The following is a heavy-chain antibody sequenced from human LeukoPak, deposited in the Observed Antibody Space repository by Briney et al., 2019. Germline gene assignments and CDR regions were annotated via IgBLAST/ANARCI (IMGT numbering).Heavy chain of an antibody. V-gene: IGHV1-2*02. CDR3: ARSAYDSSLRIDDF. J-gene: IGHJ4*02. Sequence: ASVKVSCKASGYTFTDYYMHWVRQAPGPGLEWMGWISPYSGDTNYAQKFQGRVTMTRDTSISTAYMELSRLRSDDTAVYYCARSAYDSSLRIDDFWGQGTLVTVSS. CDR1: GYTFTDYY. D-gene: IGHD3-22*01. CDR2: ISPYSGDT.